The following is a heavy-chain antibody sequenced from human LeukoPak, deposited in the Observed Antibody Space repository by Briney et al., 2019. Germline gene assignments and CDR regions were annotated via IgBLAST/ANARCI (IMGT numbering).Heavy chain of an antibody. CDR3: AKDRGATTNYYYYGMDV. Sequence: GKSLRLSCAASGFVFSNYDMHWVRQAPGKGLEWVAVISYDGSNKYYADSVKGRFTISRDNSKNTLYLQMNSLRAEDTAVYYCAKDRGATTNYYYYGMDVWGQGTTVTVS. CDR2: ISYDGSNK. D-gene: IGHD1-26*01. CDR1: GFVFSNYD. V-gene: IGHV3-30*18. J-gene: IGHJ6*02.